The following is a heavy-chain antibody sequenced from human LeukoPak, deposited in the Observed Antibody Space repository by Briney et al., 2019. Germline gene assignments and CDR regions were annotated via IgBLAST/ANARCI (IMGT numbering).Heavy chain of an antibody. CDR2: MNPNSGDT. J-gene: IGHJ5*02. D-gene: IGHD3-10*01. CDR1: GYTFTSYD. CDR3: ARSGFGSGISFDL. Sequence: GASVKVSCKASGYTFTSYDINWVRQAPGQGLEWMGWMNPNSGDTGYPQKFQGRGTMTRDTSITTAYMELSSLRSEDTAVYYCARSGFGSGISFDLWGQGPLVTVSS. V-gene: IGHV1-8*01.